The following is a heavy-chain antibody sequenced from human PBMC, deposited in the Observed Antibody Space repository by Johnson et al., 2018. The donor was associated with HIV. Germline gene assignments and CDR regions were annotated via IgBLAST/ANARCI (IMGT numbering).Heavy chain of an antibody. J-gene: IGHJ3*02. D-gene: IGHD6-19*01. CDR1: GFTFSSYA. Sequence: VQLVESGGGLVQPGGSLRLSCAASGFTFSSYAMSWVRQAPGKGLEWVSAISGSGGSTYYADSVKGRFTISRDNSKNTLYLQMNSLRAEDTAVYYCARAPHPQWQWLPPGAFDIWGQGTMVTVSS. CDR2: ISGSGGST. CDR3: ARAPHPQWQWLPPGAFDI. V-gene: IGHV3-23*04.